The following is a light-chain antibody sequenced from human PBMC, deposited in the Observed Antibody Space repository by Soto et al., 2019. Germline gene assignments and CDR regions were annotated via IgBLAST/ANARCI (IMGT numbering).Light chain of an antibody. J-gene: IGKJ2*01. CDR1: QSVSSY. CDR2: DAS. V-gene: IGKV3-11*01. Sequence: EIVLTPSPATLALSPGERDTLSCRASQSVSSYLAWYQQNPGQAPRLLISDASNRATGIPARFSGSGSGTDFTLPISRLGPEDFAVYYCQQRSNWGGAFGEGTKLEIK. CDR3: QQRSNWGGA.